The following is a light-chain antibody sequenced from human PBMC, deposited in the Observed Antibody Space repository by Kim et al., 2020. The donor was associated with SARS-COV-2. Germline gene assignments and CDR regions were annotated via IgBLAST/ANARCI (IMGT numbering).Light chain of an antibody. Sequence: GQRVTISCTGSSSTSGAGYDVHWYQQLPGTAPKLLIYGTSNRPSGVPDRISGSKSGTSASLAITGLQAEDEADYHCQSYDSSLSVVFGGGTQLTVL. J-gene: IGLJ2*01. CDR1: SSTSGAGYD. V-gene: IGLV1-40*01. CDR3: QSYDSSLSVV. CDR2: GTS.